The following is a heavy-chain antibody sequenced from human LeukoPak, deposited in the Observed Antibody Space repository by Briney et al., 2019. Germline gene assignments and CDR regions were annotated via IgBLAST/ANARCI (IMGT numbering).Heavy chain of an antibody. CDR2: IIPIFGTA. CDR1: GGTFSSYA. CDR3: ATKTGLSGYDFDY. D-gene: IGHD5-12*01. J-gene: IGHJ4*02. Sequence: ASVKVSCKASGGTFSSYAISWVRQAPGQGLEWMGGIIPIFGTAIYAQKFQGRVTMTEDTSIDTAYMELSSLRSEDTAVYYCATKTGLSGYDFDYWGQGTLVTVSS. V-gene: IGHV1-69*06.